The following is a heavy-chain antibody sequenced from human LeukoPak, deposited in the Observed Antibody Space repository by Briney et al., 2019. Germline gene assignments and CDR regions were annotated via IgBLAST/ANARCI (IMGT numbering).Heavy chain of an antibody. J-gene: IGHJ4*02. V-gene: IGHV3-74*01. Sequence: GGSLRLSCAASGFTSSTNWMHWVRQAPGKGLVWVSRISIDGSTTNYADSVKGRFTISRDNAKNTLYLQMNSLRAEDTAMYYGIAYSSGWNWGQGTLVTVSS. CDR2: ISIDGSTT. D-gene: IGHD6-19*01. CDR1: GFTSSTNW. CDR3: IAYSSGWN.